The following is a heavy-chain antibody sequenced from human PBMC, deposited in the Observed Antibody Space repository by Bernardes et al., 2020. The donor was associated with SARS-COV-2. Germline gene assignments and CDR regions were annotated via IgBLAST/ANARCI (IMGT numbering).Heavy chain of an antibody. J-gene: IGHJ4*02. CDR2: IYTSGST. CDR3: ARVVPYTTSSYYFDY. D-gene: IGHD6-6*01. V-gene: IGHV4-4*07. Sequence: LSLTCTVSGGSINSYYWSWIRQPAGKGLEWIGRIYTSGSTNYNPSLKSRVTMSVDMSKNQFSLRLSSVTAADTAVYYCARVVPYTTSSYYFDYWGQGTLVTVSS. CDR1: GGSINSYY.